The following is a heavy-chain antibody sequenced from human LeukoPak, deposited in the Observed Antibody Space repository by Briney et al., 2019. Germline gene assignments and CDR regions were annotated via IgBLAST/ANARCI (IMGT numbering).Heavy chain of an antibody. J-gene: IGHJ3*02. D-gene: IGHD6-13*01. CDR1: GYTFTGYY. Sequence: GASVKVSCKAVGYTFTGYYMHRVRQAPGQGLEWMGGINLNSGGTNYTQQFPGRVTMTRVTSTSTAYMELSRLTSDDTAVYDCARVPGAAGNRIFDSGGEGTMVTAPS. CDR2: INLNSGGT. CDR3: ARVPGAAGNRIFDS. V-gene: IGHV1-2*02.